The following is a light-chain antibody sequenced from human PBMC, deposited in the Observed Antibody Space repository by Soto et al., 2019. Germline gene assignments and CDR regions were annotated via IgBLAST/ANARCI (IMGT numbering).Light chain of an antibody. CDR3: QQYNTPL. CDR1: QRLSRW. Sequence: DIKMTQSNATRSASVGDRVTITCRASQRLSRWLAWYQQKPGKAPKRLIYAASTLQNGVPSRFNGRGSWTDCTLTISSLQPDDFATYYCQQYNTPLFCGGTKVDIK. J-gene: IGKJ4*01. V-gene: IGKV1-5*01. CDR2: AAS.